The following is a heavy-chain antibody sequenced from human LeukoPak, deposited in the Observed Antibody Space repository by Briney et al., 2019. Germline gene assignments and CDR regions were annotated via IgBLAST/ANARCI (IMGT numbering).Heavy chain of an antibody. Sequence: SVKASSKTSGATFSTYAISWVRHAPGHRLEWRGRSIPILGIANDPQKCQAKVTSTADKSTSTAYMELSRLRSEDTAVYYCALWIQLWGNFDYWAQGTLVTVSS. J-gene: IGHJ4*02. D-gene: IGHD5-18*01. V-gene: IGHV1-69*04. CDR2: SIPILGIA. CDR3: ALWIQLWGNFDY. CDR1: GATFSTYA.